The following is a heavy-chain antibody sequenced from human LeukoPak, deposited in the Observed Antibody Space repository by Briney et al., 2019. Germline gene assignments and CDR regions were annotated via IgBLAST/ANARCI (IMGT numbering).Heavy chain of an antibody. V-gene: IGHV3-21*01. Sequence: GGSLRLSCAASGFTFSSYRMNSVRQAPGKGLEWVSYISSSSSYICYADSVKGRFTISRDNAKNSLYLQMNSLRAEDTAVYYCASSLDLEMATSWGQGTLVTVSS. CDR1: GFTFSSYR. CDR3: ASSLDLEMATS. J-gene: IGHJ4*02. D-gene: IGHD5-24*01. CDR2: ISSSSSYI.